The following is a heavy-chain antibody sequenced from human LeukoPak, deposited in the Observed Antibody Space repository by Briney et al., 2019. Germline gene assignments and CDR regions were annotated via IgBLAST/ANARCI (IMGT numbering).Heavy chain of an antibody. CDR2: ISAYNGNT. J-gene: IGHJ4*02. CDR3: ARARTAMVPFDY. Sequence: ASVKVSCKASGYTFTSYGISWVRQAPGQGLEWMGWISAYNGNTNYAQKLQGRVTMPTDTSTSTAYMELRSLRSDDTAVYYCARARTAMVPFDYWGQGTLVTVSS. CDR1: GYTFTSYG. D-gene: IGHD2-21*02. V-gene: IGHV1-18*01.